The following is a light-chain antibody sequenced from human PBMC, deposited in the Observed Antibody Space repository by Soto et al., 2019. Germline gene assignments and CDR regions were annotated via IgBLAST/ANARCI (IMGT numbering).Light chain of an antibody. V-gene: IGLV2-14*03. CDR1: SSDIGAYNY. CDR3: SSYTTINTVVV. CDR2: DVT. Sequence: QSVLTQPASVSGSPRQSITFSCTGTSSDIGAYNYVSWYQHHPGKAPKLLIYDVTDRPSGVSDRFSGSKSGTTASLTISGLQAEDEADYFCSSYTTINTVVVFGGGTKVTVL. J-gene: IGLJ3*02.